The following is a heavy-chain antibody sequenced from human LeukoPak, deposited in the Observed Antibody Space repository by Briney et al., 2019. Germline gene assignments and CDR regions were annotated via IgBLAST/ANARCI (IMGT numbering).Heavy chain of an antibody. Sequence: GGSLRLSCAASGFTFDDYAMHWVRQAPGKGLEWVSLISWDGGSTYYADSVKGRFTISRDNSKNSLYLQMNSLRAEDTALYYCAMDGLFGVVTPYYYYYMDVWGKGTTVTVSS. V-gene: IGHV3-43D*04. CDR1: GFTFDDYA. CDR3: AMDGLFGVVTPYYYYYMDV. J-gene: IGHJ6*03. D-gene: IGHD3-3*01. CDR2: ISWDGGST.